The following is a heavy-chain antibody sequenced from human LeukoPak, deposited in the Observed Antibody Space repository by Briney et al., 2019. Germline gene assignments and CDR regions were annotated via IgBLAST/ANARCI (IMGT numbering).Heavy chain of an antibody. Sequence: SETLSLTCTVSGGSISSYYWSWIRQPPGKGLEWIGYIYYSGSTNYNPSLKSRVTISVDTSKNQFSLKLRSVTAADTAVYYCARESQWFLYSSSWPDAFDIWGQGTMVTVSS. D-gene: IGHD6-13*01. CDR2: IYYSGST. CDR3: ARESQWFLYSSSWPDAFDI. CDR1: GGSISSYY. V-gene: IGHV4-59*01. J-gene: IGHJ3*02.